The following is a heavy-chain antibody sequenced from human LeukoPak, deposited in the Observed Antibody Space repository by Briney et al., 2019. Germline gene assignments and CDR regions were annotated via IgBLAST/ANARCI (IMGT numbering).Heavy chain of an antibody. CDR3: ARAPLVRGVIPPFDY. V-gene: IGHV3-48*02. D-gene: IGHD3-10*01. CDR2: ILSDSSPI. Sequence: GGSLRLSCAASGFTFSSYSMNWVRQAPGKGLEWVSFILSDSSPIYYADSVRGRFTISRDNAENSLYLQMNSLRDEDTAVYYCARAPLVRGVIPPFDYWGQGNLVSVSS. CDR1: GFTFSSYS. J-gene: IGHJ4*02.